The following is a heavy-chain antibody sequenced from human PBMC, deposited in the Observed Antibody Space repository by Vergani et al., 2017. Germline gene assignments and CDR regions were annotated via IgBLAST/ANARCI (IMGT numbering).Heavy chain of an antibody. V-gene: IGHV3-23*04. CDR3: AKQYFVSGNYLFDY. Sequence: EVQLVESGGGLVQPGESLKLSCATSGFTFTDSAIHWVRQTSGKGLEWVSGISGSGVSAYYTDSVKGRFTISRDNSKNMLFLQMNNLRTEDTAIYYCAKQYFVSGNYLFDYWGQGTLVTVSS. D-gene: IGHD3-10*01. CDR1: GFTFTDSA. CDR2: ISGSGVSA. J-gene: IGHJ4*02.